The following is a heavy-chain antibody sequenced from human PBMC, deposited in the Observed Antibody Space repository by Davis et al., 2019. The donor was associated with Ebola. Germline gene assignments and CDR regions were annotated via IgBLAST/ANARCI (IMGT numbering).Heavy chain of an antibody. V-gene: IGHV3-73*01. CDR2: IRSKANSYAT. Sequence: GESLKISCAASGFTFSGSAMHWVRQASGKGLEWVGRIRSKANSYATAYAASVKGRFTISRDDSKNTAYLQMNSLKTEDTAVYYWTAGYSSGWSGGDYWGQGTLVTVSS. J-gene: IGHJ4*02. D-gene: IGHD6-19*01. CDR3: TAGYSSGWSGGDY. CDR1: GFTFSGSA.